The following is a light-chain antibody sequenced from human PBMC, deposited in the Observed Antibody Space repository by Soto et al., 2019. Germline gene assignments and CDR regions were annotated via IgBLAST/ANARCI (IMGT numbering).Light chain of an antibody. V-gene: IGLV4-69*01. CDR2: LKSDGSH. CDR1: SGHNTYS. CDR3: QTWATGIQV. Sequence: QPVLTQSPSASASLGASVKLTCTLSSGHNTYSIAWHQQQPEKGPRFLMKLKSDGSHSRGDGIPDRFSGSSSGAERNLTISSLQSEDEADYYCQTWATGIQVFGGGTKLTVL. J-gene: IGLJ2*01.